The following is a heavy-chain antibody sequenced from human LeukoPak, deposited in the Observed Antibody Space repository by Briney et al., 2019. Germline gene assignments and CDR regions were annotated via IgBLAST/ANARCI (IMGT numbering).Heavy chain of an antibody. CDR3: ARGLGCSGGSCYPNWYYGMDV. D-gene: IGHD2-15*01. CDR2: INHSGST. V-gene: IGHV4-34*01. CDR1: GGSFSGYY. J-gene: IGHJ6*02. Sequence: SETLSLTCAVYGGSFSGYYWSWIRQPPGKGLEWIGEINHSGSTNYNPSLKSRVTISVDTSKNQFSLKLSSVTAADTAVYYCARGLGCSGGSCYPNWYYGMDVRGQGITVTVSS.